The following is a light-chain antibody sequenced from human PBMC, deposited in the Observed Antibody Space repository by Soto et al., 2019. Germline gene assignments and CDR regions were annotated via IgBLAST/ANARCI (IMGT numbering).Light chain of an antibody. CDR2: DVN. J-gene: IGLJ2*01. CDR1: SSDIGAYNF. CDR3: TSWTTSTTMI. V-gene: IGLV2-14*03. Sequence: QSALTQPAPVSGSPGQSITISCTGTSSDIGAYNFVSWYQQHPGKAPKLMLYDVNIRPSGVSNRFPGSKSGNTASLTISGLQAEDEADYYCTSWTTSTTMIFGGGTKVTVL.